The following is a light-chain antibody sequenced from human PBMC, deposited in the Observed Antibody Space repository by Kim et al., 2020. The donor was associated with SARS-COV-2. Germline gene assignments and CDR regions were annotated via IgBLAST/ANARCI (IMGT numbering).Light chain of an antibody. J-gene: IGLJ3*02. CDR3: ATWDDSLNGWV. Sequence: GRRGTNTCSGSNANIGINTANWYRKFPGTGPKLLIYRKNPRPSEIPDQFSGSKSGTSASLAISGLLSEDEADYYCATWDDSLNGWVFGGGTQLTVL. CDR1: NANIGINT. CDR2: RKN. V-gene: IGLV1-44*01.